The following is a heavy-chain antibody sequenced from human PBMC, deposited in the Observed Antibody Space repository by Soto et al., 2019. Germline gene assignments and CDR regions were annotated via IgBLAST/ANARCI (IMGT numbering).Heavy chain of an antibody. Sequence: GGSLRLSCAASGFTFSSYAMHWVRQAPGKGLEWVAVISYDGSNKYYADSVKGRFTISRDNSKNTLYLQMNSLRAEDTAVYYCASLRWEHLRWGQGTLVTVSS. V-gene: IGHV3-30-3*01. J-gene: IGHJ4*02. CDR2: ISYDGSNK. D-gene: IGHD1-26*01. CDR3: ASLRWEHLR. CDR1: GFTFSSYA.